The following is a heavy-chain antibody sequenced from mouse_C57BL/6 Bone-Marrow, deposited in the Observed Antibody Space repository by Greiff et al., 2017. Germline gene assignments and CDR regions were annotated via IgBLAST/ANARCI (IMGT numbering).Heavy chain of an antibody. J-gene: IGHJ2*01. CDR1: GYTFTDYA. CDR2: VTTYSGNT. CDR3: ARGVGRWYFDY. V-gene: IGHV1-67*01. D-gene: IGHD4-1*01. Sequence: QVQLQQSGPELVRPGVSVKITCKGSGYTFTDYAMHWVKQSHAKSLEWIGVVTTYSGNTNYNQRFKGQATMTVDKSSSTAYMELARLTSEDSAIYYCARGVGRWYFDYWGQGTTLTVSS.